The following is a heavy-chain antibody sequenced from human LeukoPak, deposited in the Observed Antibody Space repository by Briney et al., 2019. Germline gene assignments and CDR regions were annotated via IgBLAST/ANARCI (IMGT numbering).Heavy chain of an antibody. Sequence: ASVKVSCKASGGTFSSYAISWVRQAPGQGLEWMGGIIPIFGTANYAQKFQGRVTITTDESTSTAYMELSSLRSVDTAVYYCARGVTYQLLTYYYYMDVWGKGTTVTVSS. D-gene: IGHD2-2*01. CDR3: ARGVTYQLLTYYYYMDV. CDR1: GGTFSSYA. V-gene: IGHV1-69*05. J-gene: IGHJ6*03. CDR2: IIPIFGTA.